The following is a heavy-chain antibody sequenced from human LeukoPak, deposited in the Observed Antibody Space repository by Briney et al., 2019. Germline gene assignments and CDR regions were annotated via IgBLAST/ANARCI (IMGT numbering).Heavy chain of an antibody. CDR3: ARHPYDILTGPSFDY. J-gene: IGHJ4*02. Sequence: GGSLRLSCAASGFSFSDYWMNWVRQAPGKGLVWGSRINIDGSSTSYADSVKGRFTISRDNAKNTLYLQMNSLRAEDTAVYYCARHPYDILTGPSFDYWGQGTLVTVSS. V-gene: IGHV3-74*01. CDR1: GFSFSDYW. CDR2: INIDGSST. D-gene: IGHD3-9*01.